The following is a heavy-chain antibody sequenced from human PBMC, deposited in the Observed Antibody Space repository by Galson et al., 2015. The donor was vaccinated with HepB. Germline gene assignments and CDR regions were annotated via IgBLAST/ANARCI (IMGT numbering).Heavy chain of an antibody. CDR2: INGDNDNT. J-gene: IGHJ4*02. V-gene: IGHV1-3*01. CDR3: ARCFQGGFDF. Sequence: SVKVSCKASGYTFTNYAIHWVRQAPGQRLEWLGWINGDNDNTIYSERFQGRVTITRDTSASTVYMELSSLRSEDTAVYYCARCFQGGFDFWGQGALVTVSS. CDR1: GYTFTNYA.